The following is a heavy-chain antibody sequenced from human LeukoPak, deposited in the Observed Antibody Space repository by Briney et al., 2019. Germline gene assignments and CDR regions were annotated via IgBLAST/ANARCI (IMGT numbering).Heavy chain of an antibody. J-gene: IGHJ4*02. D-gene: IGHD3-22*01. CDR3: ARSRPYYDSSGYFYGFDY. CDR2: INHSGST. CDR1: GGSFSGYY. V-gene: IGHV4-34*01. Sequence: SETLSLTCAVYGGSFSGYYWSWIRQPPGKGLEWIGEINHSGSTNYNPSLKSRVTISVDTSKNQFSLKLSSVTAADTAVYYCARSRPYYDSSGYFYGFDYWGEGTLVTVSS.